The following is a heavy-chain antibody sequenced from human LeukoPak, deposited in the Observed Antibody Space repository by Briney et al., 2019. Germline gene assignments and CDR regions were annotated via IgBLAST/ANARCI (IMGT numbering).Heavy chain of an antibody. J-gene: IGHJ4*01. D-gene: IGHD6-19*01. V-gene: IGHV3-23*01. CDR2: ITDSGGST. Sequence: PGGSLRLSCSASGFTFSSYAMSWVRQAPGKGLEWVSAITDSGGSTYHADSVKGRFTISRDNSKNTLYMQMNSLRADDTAIYYCAKGSSSARPYYFDDWGQATPVTVSS. CDR1: GFTFSSYA. CDR3: AKGSSSARPYYFDD.